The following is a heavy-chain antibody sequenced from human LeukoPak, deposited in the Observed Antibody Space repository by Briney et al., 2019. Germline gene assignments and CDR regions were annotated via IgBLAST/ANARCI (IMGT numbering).Heavy chain of an antibody. V-gene: IGHV3-23*01. Sequence: GGSLRLSCEVSGFTFSDYAMSWVRQAPGEGLEWVSAVSGSGGSTYYADSMKGRFTISRDNSKNTTYLQVNSLRAEDTAVYYCAKARGIVFYYHYGMDVWGQGTTVTVSS. J-gene: IGHJ6*02. CDR2: VSGSGGST. D-gene: IGHD3-16*01. CDR1: GFTFSDYA. CDR3: AKARGIVFYYHYGMDV.